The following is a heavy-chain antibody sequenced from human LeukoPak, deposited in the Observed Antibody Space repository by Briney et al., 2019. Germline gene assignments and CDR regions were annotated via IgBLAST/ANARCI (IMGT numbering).Heavy chain of an antibody. Sequence: SVKVSCKASGGTFSSYAISWVRQAPGQGLEWMGGIIPIFGTANYAQKFQGRVTITADESTSTAYVELSSLRSEDTAVYYCASSKPVGLSVINWFDPWGQGTLVTVSS. CDR3: ASSKPVGLSVINWFDP. V-gene: IGHV1-69*13. CDR1: GGTFSSYA. D-gene: IGHD1-14*01. CDR2: IIPIFGTA. J-gene: IGHJ5*02.